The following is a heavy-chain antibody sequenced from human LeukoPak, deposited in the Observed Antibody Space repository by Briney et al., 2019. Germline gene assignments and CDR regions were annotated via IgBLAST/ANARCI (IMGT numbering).Heavy chain of an antibody. Sequence: GGSLRLSCAASGFTFSSYAMSRVRQAPGKGLEWVSAISGSGGSTYYADSVKGRFTISRDNAKNTLYLQMNSLRAEDTAVYYCARDRDLDPDYWGQGTLVTVSS. D-gene: IGHD3-10*01. CDR2: ISGSGGST. J-gene: IGHJ4*02. CDR3: ARDRDLDPDY. CDR1: GFTFSSYA. V-gene: IGHV3-23*01.